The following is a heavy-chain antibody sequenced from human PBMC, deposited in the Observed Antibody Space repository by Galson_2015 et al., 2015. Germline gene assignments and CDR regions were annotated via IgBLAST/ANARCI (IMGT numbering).Heavy chain of an antibody. V-gene: IGHV3-11*01. CDR2: ISSSGSTM. Sequence: SLRLSCAASGFTFNNYYMSWIRQAPGKGLEWVSYISSSGSTMYYADSVKGRFTISRDNAKNSLYLQMNSLRAEDTAVYYCARDFDNWNRRGFDPWGQGTLVTVSS. CDR1: GFTFNNYY. D-gene: IGHD1-20*01. CDR3: ARDFDNWNRRGFDP. J-gene: IGHJ5*02.